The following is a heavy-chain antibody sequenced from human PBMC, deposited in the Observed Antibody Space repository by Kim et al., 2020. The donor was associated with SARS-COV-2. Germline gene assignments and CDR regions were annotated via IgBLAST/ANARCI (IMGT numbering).Heavy chain of an antibody. CDR3: TSRYYGSGSPPGGMDV. J-gene: IGHJ6*02. V-gene: IGHV3-73*01. Sequence: SVKGRFTISRDDSKNTAYLQMNSLKTEDTAVYYCTSRYYGSGSPPGGMDVWGQGTTVTVSS. D-gene: IGHD3-10*01.